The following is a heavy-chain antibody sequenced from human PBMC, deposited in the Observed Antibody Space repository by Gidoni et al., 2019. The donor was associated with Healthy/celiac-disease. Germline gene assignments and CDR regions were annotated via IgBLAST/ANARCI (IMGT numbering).Heavy chain of an antibody. D-gene: IGHD1-26*01. J-gene: IGHJ6*02. CDR3: ARDLPSPEYSGSFWERAEHGTTKYGMDV. V-gene: IGHV1-18*01. CDR1: GYTFTSYG. CDR2: ISAYNGNT. Sequence: QVQLVQSGAEVKKPGASVKVSCKASGYTFTSYGISWVRPAPGQGLEWMGWISAYNGNTNYAQKLQGRVTMTTDTSTSTAYMELRSLRSDDTAVYYCARDLPSPEYSGSFWERAEHGTTKYGMDVWGQGTTVTVSS.